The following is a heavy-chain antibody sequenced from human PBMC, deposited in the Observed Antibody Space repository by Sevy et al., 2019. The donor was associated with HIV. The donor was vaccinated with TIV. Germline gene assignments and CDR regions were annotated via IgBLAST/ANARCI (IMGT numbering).Heavy chain of an antibody. Sequence: GESLKISCKGSGYSFTSYWIGWVRQMPGKGLEWMGIIYPGDSDTRYSPSFQGQVTISADKSISTAYLQWSSLQASDTAMYYCARRGADCSSTSCHSWYYYGMDVWGQGTTVTVSS. V-gene: IGHV5-51*01. D-gene: IGHD2-2*01. CDR1: GYSFTSYW. CDR2: IYPGDSDT. J-gene: IGHJ6*02. CDR3: ARRGADCSSTSCHSWYYYGMDV.